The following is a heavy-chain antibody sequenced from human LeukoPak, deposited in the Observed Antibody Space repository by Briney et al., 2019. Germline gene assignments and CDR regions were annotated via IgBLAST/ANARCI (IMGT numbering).Heavy chain of an antibody. Sequence: GESLKISCKGSGYSFTNYWITWIRQMPGKGLEWMGIIYPGDPDTRYSPSFQGQVTISADKSVSTAYLQWSSLKASDTAMYYCSRHEYRCLLPSSFDYWGRGTLLTVSS. CDR2: IYPGDPDT. D-gene: IGHD1-26*01. CDR1: GYSFTNYW. V-gene: IGHV5-51*01. J-gene: IGHJ4*02. CDR3: SRHEYRCLLPSSFDY.